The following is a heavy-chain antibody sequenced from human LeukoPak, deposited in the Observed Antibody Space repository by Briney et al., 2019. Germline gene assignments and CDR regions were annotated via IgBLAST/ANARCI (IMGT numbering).Heavy chain of an antibody. CDR3: ARLFQGGRKPRYCSGGSCSGHLPIDP. D-gene: IGHD2-15*01. Sequence: PSETLSLTCTVSGGSISSGSYYWSWIRQPAGKGLEWIGRIYTSGSTNYNPSLKSRVTISVDTSKNQFSLKLSSVTAADTAVYYCARLFQGGRKPRYCSGGSCSGHLPIDPWGQGTLVTVSS. CDR1: GGSISSGSYY. V-gene: IGHV4-61*02. CDR2: IYTSGST. J-gene: IGHJ5*02.